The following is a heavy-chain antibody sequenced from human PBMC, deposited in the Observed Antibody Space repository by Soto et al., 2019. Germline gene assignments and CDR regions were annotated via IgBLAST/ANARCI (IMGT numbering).Heavy chain of an antibody. J-gene: IGHJ4*02. CDR2: VYYSGST. Sequence: PSETLSLTCTVSGASMTNYYGSWIRQSPRKGLEHIGYVYYSGSTYYSPSLESRATISIDTANDQFSLKLSSLTAADTAIYYCARSGHIFEGVVWGQGILVTVSS. CDR3: ARSGHIFEGVV. V-gene: IGHV4-59*01. CDR1: GASMTNYY. D-gene: IGHD3-16*01.